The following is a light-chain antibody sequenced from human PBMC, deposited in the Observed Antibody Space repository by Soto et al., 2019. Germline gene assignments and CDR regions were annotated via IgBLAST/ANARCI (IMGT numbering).Light chain of an antibody. CDR3: LQDYNYPWT. V-gene: IGKV1-6*01. Sequence: AIQMTQSPSSLSASVGDRVTITCRASQGIRNDLGWYQQKPGKAPKLLIYAASSLQSGVPSRFSGSGSGKDFPLTISSLQPEDFATYYCLQDYNYPWTFGQGTKVEIK. CDR1: QGIRND. CDR2: AAS. J-gene: IGKJ1*01.